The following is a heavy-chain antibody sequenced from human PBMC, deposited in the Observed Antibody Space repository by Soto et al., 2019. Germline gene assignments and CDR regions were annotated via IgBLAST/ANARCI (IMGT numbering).Heavy chain of an antibody. CDR3: ARHNLFYIWGSYRSYNWFDP. V-gene: IGHV4-39*01. CDR2: IYYSGST. J-gene: IGHJ5*02. Sequence: SETLSLTCTVSGGSISSSSYYWGWIRQPPGKGLEWIGSIYYSGSTYYNPSLKSRVTISVDTSKNQFSLKLSSVTAADTAVYYCARHNLFYIWGSYRSYNWFDPWGQGTLVTVSS. D-gene: IGHD3-16*02. CDR1: GGSISSSSYY.